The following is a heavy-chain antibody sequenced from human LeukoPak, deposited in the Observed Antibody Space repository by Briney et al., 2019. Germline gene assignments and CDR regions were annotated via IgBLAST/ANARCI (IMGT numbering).Heavy chain of an antibody. J-gene: IGHJ5*02. Sequence: GGSLRLSCAASGFTVSSNYMSWVRQAPGKGLEWVSVIYSGGSTYYADSVRGRFTISRDNSKNTLYLQMNSLRAEDTAVYYCARDLPSTGITIFGVVIQGRSWFDPWGQGTLVTVSS. CDR1: GFTVSSNY. V-gene: IGHV3-66*01. CDR3: ARDLPSTGITIFGVVIQGRSWFDP. CDR2: IYSGGST. D-gene: IGHD3-3*01.